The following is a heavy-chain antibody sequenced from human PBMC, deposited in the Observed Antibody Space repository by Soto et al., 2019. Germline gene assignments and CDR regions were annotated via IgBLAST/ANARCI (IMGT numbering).Heavy chain of an antibody. J-gene: IGHJ6*02. Sequence: GGSLRLSCAASGFTFSSYSMNWVRQAPGKGLEWVSSISSSSSYIYYADSVKGRFTISRDNSKNTLYLQMNSLRAEDTAVYYCAKDLIREIGYSSGWYRRGYYYYGMDVWGQGTTVTVSS. D-gene: IGHD6-19*01. CDR3: AKDLIREIGYSSGWYRRGYYYYGMDV. CDR2: ISSSSSYI. CDR1: GFTFSSYS. V-gene: IGHV3-21*01.